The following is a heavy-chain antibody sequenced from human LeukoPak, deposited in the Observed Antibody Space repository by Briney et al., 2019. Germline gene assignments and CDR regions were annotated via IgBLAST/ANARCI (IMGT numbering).Heavy chain of an antibody. Sequence: PSETLSLTCTVSGYSINSGYYWDWIRQPPGKGLEWIGSTYHSGNTYYNPSLKSRVTISVDTSKNQFSLKLSSVTAADTAVYYCARGSYYMDAWGKGTTVTVSS. J-gene: IGHJ6*03. V-gene: IGHV4-38-2*02. CDR2: TYHSGNT. CDR3: ARGSYYMDA. CDR1: GYSINSGYY.